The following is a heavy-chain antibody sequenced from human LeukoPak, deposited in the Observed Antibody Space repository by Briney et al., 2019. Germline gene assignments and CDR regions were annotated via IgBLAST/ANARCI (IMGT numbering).Heavy chain of an antibody. CDR2: ISSSSSYI. D-gene: IGHD4-11*01. V-gene: IGHV3-21*04. CDR3: AKGGSSYSEMDY. CDR1: GFSVSSNY. J-gene: IGHJ4*02. Sequence: KTGGSLRLSCAASGFSVSSNYMSWVRQAPGKGLEWVSSISSSSSYIYYADSVRGRFTISRDNAKNSLYLQMNSLRADDTAVYYCAKGGSSYSEMDYWGQGTLVTVSS.